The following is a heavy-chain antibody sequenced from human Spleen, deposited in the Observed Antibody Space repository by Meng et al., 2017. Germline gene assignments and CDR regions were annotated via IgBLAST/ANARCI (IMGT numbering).Heavy chain of an antibody. CDR2: IYWNDDG. Sequence: TLRELCPTREKPTPTLTLTFTFSGFSTFVKWVGVGWIRQAPGKAPEWLALIYWNDDGRYSPSLKSRLTITKDISRNQVVLTMPNMDPVDTATYYCVHSEVTTYYFDYWGQGILVTVSS. CDR3: VHSEVTTYYFDY. D-gene: IGHD4-17*01. CDR1: GFSTFVKWVG. J-gene: IGHJ4*02. V-gene: IGHV2-5*01.